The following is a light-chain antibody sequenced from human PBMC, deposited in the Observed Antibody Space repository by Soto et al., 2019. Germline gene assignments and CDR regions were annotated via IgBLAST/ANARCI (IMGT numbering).Light chain of an antibody. Sequence: QSALTQPPSASGSPGQSVTISCTGTSSDVGGYPFVPWYQQHPGKAPKVLIYDVNKRPSGVPDRFSGSKSGNTASLTVSGLQAEDEADYYCHSHAGSDGPMVFGTGTKLTVL. CDR3: HSHAGSDGPMV. V-gene: IGLV2-8*01. CDR1: SSDVGGYPF. CDR2: DVN. J-gene: IGLJ1*01.